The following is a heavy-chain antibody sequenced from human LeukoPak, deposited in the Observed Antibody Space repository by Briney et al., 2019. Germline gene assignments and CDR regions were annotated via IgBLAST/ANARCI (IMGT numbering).Heavy chain of an antibody. CDR3: ASLGAAGTDY. V-gene: IGHV3-53*01. D-gene: IGHD6-13*01. J-gene: IGHJ4*02. CDR2: IYSDGRT. Sequence: PGGSLRLSCAASGFTFSNYYMSWVRQAPGKGLEWVSVIYSDGRTYYADSVKGRFTISRDNSKNTLYLQMNNLRAEDTALYYCASLGAAGTDYWGQGTLVTVSS. CDR1: GFTFSNYY.